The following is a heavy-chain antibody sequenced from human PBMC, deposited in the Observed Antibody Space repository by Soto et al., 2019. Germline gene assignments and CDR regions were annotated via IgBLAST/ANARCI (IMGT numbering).Heavy chain of an antibody. CDR3: ARGGVSTRTFDY. CDR1: GCNFAGYW. V-gene: IGHV5-51*01. Sequence: PXESLKISWKGSGCNFAGYWIAWVRQMPGKGLELMGIIYPSDSDTRYRPSFQGQVTISADKSISSAYLQWSSLRASDTAMYYCARGGVSTRTFDYWGQGTPVTVSS. CDR2: IYPSDSDT. D-gene: IGHD3-3*01. J-gene: IGHJ4*02.